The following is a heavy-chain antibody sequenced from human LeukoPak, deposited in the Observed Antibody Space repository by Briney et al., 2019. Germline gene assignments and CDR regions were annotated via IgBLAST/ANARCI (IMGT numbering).Heavy chain of an antibody. CDR2: IKQDGSEK. CDR1: GFTFSSYG. J-gene: IGHJ4*02. V-gene: IGHV3-7*01. CDR3: ATDPGYSSSSGPFDY. D-gene: IGHD6-6*01. Sequence: GGTLRLSCAASGFTFSSYGMSWVRQAPGKGLEWVANIKQDGSEKYYVDSVKGRFTISRDNAKNSLYLQMNSLRAEDTAVYYCATDPGYSSSSGPFDYWGQGTLVTVSS.